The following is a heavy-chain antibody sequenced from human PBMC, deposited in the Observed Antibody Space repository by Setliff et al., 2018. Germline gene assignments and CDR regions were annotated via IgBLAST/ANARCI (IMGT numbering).Heavy chain of an antibody. CDR1: GYTFTSYA. J-gene: IGHJ4*02. CDR3: ARVATRDGYGDQYYFDY. CDR2: INTNTGNP. Sequence: ASVKVSCKASGYTFTSYAMNWVRQAPGQGLEWMGWINTNTGNPTYAQGSTGRFVFSLDTSVSTAYLQISSLKAEDTAVYYCARVATRDGYGDQYYFDYWGQGTLVTVSS. D-gene: IGHD4-17*01. V-gene: IGHV7-4-1*02.